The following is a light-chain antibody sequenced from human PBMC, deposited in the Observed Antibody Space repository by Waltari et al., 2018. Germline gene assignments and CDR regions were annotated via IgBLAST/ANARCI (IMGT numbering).Light chain of an antibody. CDR3: QTCAF. CDR2: LNSDGSH. V-gene: IGLV4-69*01. Sequence: QLVLTQSPSASASLGASVKLTCSLSSGHSIYAIACHQQQPENGPRYLRKLNSDGSHSRGDGIPERFAGSCPGAERYLTIASRQSEDEADYYCQTCAFFGAGTKLTVL. J-gene: IGLJ2*01. CDR1: SGHSIYA.